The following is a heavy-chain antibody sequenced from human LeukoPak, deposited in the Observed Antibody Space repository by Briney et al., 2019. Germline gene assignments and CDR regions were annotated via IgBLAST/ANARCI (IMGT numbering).Heavy chain of an antibody. CDR2: ISSTGSNI. CDR3: AKDSSSSWYRDSYYYYYYMDV. Sequence: GGSLRLSCAASGFTFSDYYMSWIRQAPGKGLEWISYISSTGSNIYYADSVKGRFTISRDNAKNTLYLQMNSLRAEDTAVYYCAKDSSSSWYRDSYYYYYYMDVWGKGTTVTISS. J-gene: IGHJ6*03. CDR1: GFTFSDYY. D-gene: IGHD6-13*01. V-gene: IGHV3-11*04.